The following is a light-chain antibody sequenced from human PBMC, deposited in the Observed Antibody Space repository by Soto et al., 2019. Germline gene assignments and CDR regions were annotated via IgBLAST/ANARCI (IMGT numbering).Light chain of an antibody. CDR1: QSVSSSY. V-gene: IGKV3-20*01. CDR3: QQYGSSPT. Sequence: EIVLTQSPGTPPLSPGERATLSCRASQSVSSSYLAWYQQKPGQAPRLLIYGASSRATGIPDRFSGSGSGTDFSLSISRLEPDDFAVYYCQQYGSSPTFGGGTKVEIK. J-gene: IGKJ4*01. CDR2: GAS.